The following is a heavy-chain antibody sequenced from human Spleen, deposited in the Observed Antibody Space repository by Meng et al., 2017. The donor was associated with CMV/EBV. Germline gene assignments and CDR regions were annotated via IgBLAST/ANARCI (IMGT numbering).Heavy chain of an antibody. CDR1: GFTFNNYA. V-gene: IGHV3-30*04. CDR2: ISYDGSNK. J-gene: IGHJ6*02. Sequence: GESLKISCAASGFTFNNYAMHWVRQAPGKGLEWVAVISYDGSNKYYVDSVKGRFTISRDNSKNTLYLQMNSLRAEDTAVYYCARVDPEYQLLSPHYYGMDVWGQGTTVTISS. CDR3: ARVDPEYQLLSPHYYGMDV. D-gene: IGHD2-2*01.